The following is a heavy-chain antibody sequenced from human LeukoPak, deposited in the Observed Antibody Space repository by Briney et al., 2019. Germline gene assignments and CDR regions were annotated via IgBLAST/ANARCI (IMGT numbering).Heavy chain of an antibody. J-gene: IGHJ4*02. V-gene: IGHV3-9*01. D-gene: IGHD1-26*01. Sequence: PGGSLRLSCAASGFTFSSYSMNWVRQAPGKGLEWVSGISWNSGSIGYADSVKGRFTISRDNAKNSLYLQMNSLRAEDTALYYCAKGSGFGYWGQGTLVTVSS. CDR3: AKGSGFGY. CDR1: GFTFSSYS. CDR2: ISWNSGSI.